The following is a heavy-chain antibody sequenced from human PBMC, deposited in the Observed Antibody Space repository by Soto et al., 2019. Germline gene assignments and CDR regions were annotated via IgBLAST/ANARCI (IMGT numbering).Heavy chain of an antibody. CDR3: ARAADVVATIEHYFDY. V-gene: IGHV1-3*01. Sequence: GASVKVSCKASGYTFTSYAMHWVRQAPGQRLEWMGWINAGNGNTKYSQKFQGRVTITRDTSASTAYMELSSLRSEDTAVYYCARAADVVATIEHYFDYWGQGTLVTVS. CDR2: INAGNGNT. D-gene: IGHD5-12*01. J-gene: IGHJ4*02. CDR1: GYTFTSYA.